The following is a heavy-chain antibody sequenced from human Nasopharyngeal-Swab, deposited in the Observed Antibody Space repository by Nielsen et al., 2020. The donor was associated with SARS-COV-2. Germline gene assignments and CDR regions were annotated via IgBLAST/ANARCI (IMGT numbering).Heavy chain of an antibody. J-gene: IGHJ5*02. D-gene: IGHD3-9*01. CDR2: ISAYNGNT. V-gene: IGHV1-18*01. CDR3: ARILRYRGGDWFDP. CDR1: GYTFTSYG. Sequence: ASVKVSCKASGYTFTSYGISWVRQAPGQGLEWMGWISAYNGNTHYAQKLQGRVTMTTDTSTSTAYMELRSLRSDDTAVYYCARILRYRGGDWFDPWGQGTLVTVSS.